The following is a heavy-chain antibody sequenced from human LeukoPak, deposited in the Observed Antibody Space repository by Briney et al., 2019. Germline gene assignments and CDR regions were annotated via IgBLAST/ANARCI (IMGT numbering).Heavy chain of an antibody. J-gene: IGHJ6*02. V-gene: IGHV1-2*06. CDR1: GYTFTGYY. D-gene: IGHD3-10*01. CDR3: ARDFIRDPPPLIYYYYGMDV. CDR2: INPKSGGT. Sequence: ASVKASCKASGYTFTGYYMHWVRQAPGQGLEWMGRINPKSGGTNYAQKFQGRVTMTRDTSISTAYMELGRLRSDDTAVYYCARDFIRDPPPLIYYYYGMDVWGQGTTVTVSS.